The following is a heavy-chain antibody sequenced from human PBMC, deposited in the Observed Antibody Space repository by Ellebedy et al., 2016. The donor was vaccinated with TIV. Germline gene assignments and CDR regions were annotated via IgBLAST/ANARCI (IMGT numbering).Heavy chain of an antibody. Sequence: GGSLRLSCAASGLTFSSYAMHWVRQAPGKGLEWVAVVSYDGSKKYYADSVKGRFTISRDNSKNTLYLQMNSLRTEDTAVYSCAGGRIEGGSLPEEYDYWGQGTLVTVSS. CDR1: GLTFSSYA. CDR3: AGGRIEGGSLPEEYDY. V-gene: IGHV3-30-3*01. CDR2: VSYDGSKK. D-gene: IGHD1-26*01. J-gene: IGHJ4*02.